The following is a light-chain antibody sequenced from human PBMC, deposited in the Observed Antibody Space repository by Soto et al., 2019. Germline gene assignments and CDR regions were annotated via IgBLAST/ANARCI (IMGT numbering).Light chain of an antibody. Sequence: EIVMTQSPATLSVSPGERATLSCRASQSVSSNLAWYQQKPGQAPRLLIYGASSRATGIPDRFSGSGSGTDFTLTISRLEPEDFAVYYCQQDGSSPQTFGQGTKVDIK. CDR3: QQDGSSPQT. V-gene: IGKV3-20*01. CDR2: GAS. CDR1: QSVSSN. J-gene: IGKJ1*01.